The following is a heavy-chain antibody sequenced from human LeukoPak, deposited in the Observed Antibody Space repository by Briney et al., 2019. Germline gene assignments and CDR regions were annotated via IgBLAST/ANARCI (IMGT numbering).Heavy chain of an antibody. CDR1: GFTFRSYA. J-gene: IGHJ4*02. CDR2: VSGSGGGT. Sequence: PGGSLRLSCAASGFTFRSYAMSWVRQAPGKGLEWVSGVSGSGGGTYYADSVKGRFTISRDNSKNTLYLQMNSLRAEDTAVYYCAKEPLYSSGWAFDYWGQGTLVTVSS. V-gene: IGHV3-23*01. D-gene: IGHD6-19*01. CDR3: AKEPLYSSGWAFDY.